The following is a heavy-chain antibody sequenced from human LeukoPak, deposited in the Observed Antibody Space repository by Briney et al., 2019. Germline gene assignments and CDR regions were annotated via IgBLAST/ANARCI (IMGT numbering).Heavy chain of an antibody. CDR2: IRGSGGST. J-gene: IGHJ6*02. D-gene: IGHD3-10*02. Sequence: GGSLRLSCAASGFTFSSYGMSWVRQAPGKGLEWVSSIRGSGGSTYYADSVKGRFTISRDNSKSMLFLQLNSLRAEDTALYYCARDLHYYVAMDVWGQGTTVTVSS. V-gene: IGHV3-23*01. CDR1: GFTFSSYG. CDR3: ARDLHYYVAMDV.